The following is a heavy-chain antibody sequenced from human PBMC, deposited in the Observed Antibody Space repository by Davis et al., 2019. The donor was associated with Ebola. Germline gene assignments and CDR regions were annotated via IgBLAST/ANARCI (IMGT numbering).Heavy chain of an antibody. D-gene: IGHD5-18*01. J-gene: IGHJ5*02. V-gene: IGHV3-30*18. CDR2: ISYDGSNK. CDR3: AKVARIQLWLHWFDP. Sequence: SCASSGFTFSNYGMHWVRQAPGKGLEWVAVISYDGSNKYYADSVKGRFTISRDNSKNTLYLQMNSLRAEDTAVYYCAKVARIQLWLHWFDPWGQGTLVTVSS. CDR1: GFTFSNYG.